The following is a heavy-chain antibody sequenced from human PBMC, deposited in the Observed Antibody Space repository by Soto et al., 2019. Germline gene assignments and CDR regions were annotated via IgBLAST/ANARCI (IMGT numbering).Heavy chain of an antibody. CDR1: GFSLSTSGVG. Sequence: QITLKESGPTLVKPTQTLTLTCTFSGFSLSTSGVGVGWIRQPPGKALEWLALIYWDDDKRYSPSLKSRLTIHQEPSKNQGVLTIDNIDPLDTATFFCAHSTGPYDYVLGSYRHFDYWGQGTLVTVSS. CDR2: IYWDDDK. D-gene: IGHD3-16*02. CDR3: AHSTGPYDYVLGSYRHFDY. J-gene: IGHJ4*02. V-gene: IGHV2-5*02.